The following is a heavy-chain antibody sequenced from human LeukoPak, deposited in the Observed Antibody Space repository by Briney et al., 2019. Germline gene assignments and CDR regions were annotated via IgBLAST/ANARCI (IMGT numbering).Heavy chain of an antibody. V-gene: IGHV3-7*01. Sequence: GGSLRLSCAASGFSFSTFWMSWVRQGPGKGLEWVASIKPDGSDNHFVGAVMGRFTISRDNAKNSLYLQMNSLSAEDTAVYYCARLFGGVTTFDYWGQGTLVTVSS. D-gene: IGHD4-17*01. J-gene: IGHJ4*02. CDR1: GFSFSTFW. CDR3: ARLFGGVTTFDY. CDR2: IKPDGSDN.